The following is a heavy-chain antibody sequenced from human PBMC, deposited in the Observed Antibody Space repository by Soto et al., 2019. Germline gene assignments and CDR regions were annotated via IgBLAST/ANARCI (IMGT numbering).Heavy chain of an antibody. Sequence: EVQLSQSGGGLAQPGGSLRLSCAASGFTFSSYAMTWVRQAPGKGLEWVASISGSGGSTYYADSVKGRFTISRDNSKNTLSLQMDSLRPEDTAVYYCAKDFGAWSDSWGQGTLVNVSS. CDR1: GFTFSSYA. J-gene: IGHJ5*02. CDR2: ISGSGGST. V-gene: IGHV3-23*01. CDR3: AKDFGAWSDS. D-gene: IGHD6-19*01.